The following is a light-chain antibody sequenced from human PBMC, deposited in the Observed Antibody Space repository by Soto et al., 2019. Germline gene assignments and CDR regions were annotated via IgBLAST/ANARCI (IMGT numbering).Light chain of an antibody. CDR1: RSDIGAYDY. CDR3: SSYTTIKTVI. CDR2: DVT. J-gene: IGLJ2*01. V-gene: IGLV2-14*01. Sequence: QSALTQPASVSVSPGQSITSSCTGTRSDIGAYDYVSWYYQYHPGNAPELIMYDVTDRPSGVSTRFSGSKSGNTASLTISGLQAEDEGDYYCSSYTTIKTVIFGGGTKLTVL.